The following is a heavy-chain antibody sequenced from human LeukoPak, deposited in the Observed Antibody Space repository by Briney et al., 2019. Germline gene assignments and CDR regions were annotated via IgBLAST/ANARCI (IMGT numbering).Heavy chain of an antibody. V-gene: IGHV3-66*01. CDR3: ARETPMVGDNYYGMDV. CDR1: GITVNSYY. D-gene: IGHD3-10*02. Sequence: GGSLRLSCAVSGITVNSYYIHWVRQSPGKGLEWVSVIYTGGSKYYADPVKGRFTISRDSSSSTVNLQLNSLRTEDTAVYYCARETPMVGDNYYGMDVWGPGTTVIVSS. CDR2: IYTGGSK. J-gene: IGHJ6*02.